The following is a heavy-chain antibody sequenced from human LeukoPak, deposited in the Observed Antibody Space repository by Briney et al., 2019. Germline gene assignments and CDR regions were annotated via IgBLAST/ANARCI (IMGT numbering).Heavy chain of an antibody. V-gene: IGHV1-8*01. CDR3: ASGENKQQLVLFGSPRNLDY. CDR1: GYTFTSYD. J-gene: IGHJ4*02. CDR2: MNPNSGNT. Sequence: ASVKVSCKASGYTFTSYDINWVRQATGQGLEWMGWMNPNSGNTGYAQKFQGRVTMTRNTSISTAYMELSSLRSEDTAVYYCASGENKQQLVLFGSPRNLDYWGQGTLVTVSS. D-gene: IGHD6-13*01.